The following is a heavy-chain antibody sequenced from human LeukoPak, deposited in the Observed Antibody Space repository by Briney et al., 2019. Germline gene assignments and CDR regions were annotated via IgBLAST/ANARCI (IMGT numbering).Heavy chain of an antibody. CDR1: GFTVSSNY. Sequence: GGSLRLSCAASGFTVSSNYMSWVRQAPGKGLEWVSVIYGGGSTYYADSVKGRFTISSDNSKNTLYLQMNSLRAEDTAVYYCAIRYYYGSGSYYRGADYWGQGTLVTVSS. CDR3: AIRYYYGSGSYYRGADY. V-gene: IGHV3-53*01. CDR2: IYGGGST. D-gene: IGHD3-10*01. J-gene: IGHJ4*02.